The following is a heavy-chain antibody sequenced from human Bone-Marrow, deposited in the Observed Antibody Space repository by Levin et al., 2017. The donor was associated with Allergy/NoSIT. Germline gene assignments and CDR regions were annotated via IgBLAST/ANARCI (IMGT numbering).Heavy chain of an antibody. V-gene: IGHV4-4*07. Sequence: SETLSLTCTVSGDSITTYYWSWIRQPAGKGLEWIGRIYTSGTTEYNSSFRSRATLSIDTSKSQFSLRLPSMTAADTAVYYCAKDLGNGYYTSDSWGQGTLVTVSS. CDR3: AKDLGNGYYTSDS. D-gene: IGHD1-26*01. CDR1: GDSITTYY. J-gene: IGHJ4*02. CDR2: IYTSGTT.